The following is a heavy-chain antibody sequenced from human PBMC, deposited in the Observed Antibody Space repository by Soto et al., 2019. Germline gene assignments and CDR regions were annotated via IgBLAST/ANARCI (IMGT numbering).Heavy chain of an antibody. CDR2: IHHSGGT. Sequence: PSETLSLTCAVSGGSISSSNWWSWVRQPPGKAMEWIGEIHHSGGTNYKPSLRSRLTISVDNSKNHFSVKLSSVTAADTAIYYCVQNGYYSLESWGQGTPVPVSS. V-gene: IGHV4-4*02. CDR3: VQNGYYSLES. J-gene: IGHJ4*02. CDR1: GGSISSSNW. D-gene: IGHD3-3*01.